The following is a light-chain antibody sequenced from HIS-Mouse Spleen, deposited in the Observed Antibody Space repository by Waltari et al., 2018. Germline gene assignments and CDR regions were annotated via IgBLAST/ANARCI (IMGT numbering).Light chain of an antibody. Sequence: QSALTQPRSVSGSPGQSVTISCTGTSSDVGGYNYVSWYQQPPGKAPKLLIYDVSKRPSWVPDRFSGSKSGNTASLTISGLQAEDEADYYCCSYAGSYTVVFGGGTKLTVL. V-gene: IGLV2-11*01. CDR1: SSDVGGYNY. J-gene: IGLJ2*01. CDR3: CSYAGSYTVV. CDR2: DVS.